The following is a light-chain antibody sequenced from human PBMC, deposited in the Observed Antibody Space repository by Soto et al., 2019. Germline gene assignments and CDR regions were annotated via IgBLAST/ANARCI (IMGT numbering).Light chain of an antibody. CDR1: SSDVGSYSL. CDR2: EDI. V-gene: IGLV2-23*01. Sequence: SVLTQPASVSGSPGQSITISCTGTSSDVGSYSLLSWYQHHPGKAPKLIIYEDIKGPSGVSNRFSGSKSGNTASLRISGLQAEDEADYYCYTYAGGSTYLFGTGTKVT. CDR3: YTYAGGSTYL. J-gene: IGLJ1*01.